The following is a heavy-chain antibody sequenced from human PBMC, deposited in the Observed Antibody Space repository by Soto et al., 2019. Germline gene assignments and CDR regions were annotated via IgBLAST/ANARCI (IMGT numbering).Heavy chain of an antibody. CDR3: ARAWGDIVVVPAASIYDYGMDV. CDR1: GGTFSSYA. Sequence: QVQLVQSGAEVKKPGSSVKVSCKASGGTFSSYAISWVRQAPGQGLEWMGGIIPIFGTANYAQKFQGRVTITADESTSTAYMELSSLRSEDTAVYYCARAWGDIVVVPAASIYDYGMDVWGQGTTVTVSS. V-gene: IGHV1-69*01. D-gene: IGHD2-2*01. J-gene: IGHJ6*02. CDR2: IIPIFGTA.